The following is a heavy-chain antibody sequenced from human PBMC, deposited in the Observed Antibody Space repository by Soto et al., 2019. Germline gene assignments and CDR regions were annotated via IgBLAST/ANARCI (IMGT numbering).Heavy chain of an antibody. D-gene: IGHD1-26*01. Sequence: SETLSLTCTVSGGSISSYYWSWIRQPPGKGLEWIGYIYYSGSTNYNPSLKSRVTISVDTSKNQFSLKLSSVTAADTAVYYCVGSTPSYYKDATFDYWGQGTLVTVSS. J-gene: IGHJ4*02. V-gene: IGHV4-59*01. CDR1: GGSISSYY. CDR2: IYYSGST. CDR3: VGSTPSYYKDATFDY.